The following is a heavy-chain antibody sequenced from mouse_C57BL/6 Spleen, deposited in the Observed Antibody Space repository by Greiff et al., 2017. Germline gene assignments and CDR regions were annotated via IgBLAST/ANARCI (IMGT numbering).Heavy chain of an antibody. CDR1: GYTFTDYY. CDR2: IFPGSGST. V-gene: IGHV1-75*01. Sequence: VQLQQSGPELVKPGASVKISCKASGYTFTDYYIHWVKQRPGQGLEWIGWIFPGSGSTYYNEKFKGKATLTVDKSSSTAYMLLSSLTSEDSAVYFCARQAYYYGSSYWYFDVWGTGTTVTVSS. CDR3: ARQAYYYGSSYWYFDV. D-gene: IGHD1-1*01. J-gene: IGHJ1*03.